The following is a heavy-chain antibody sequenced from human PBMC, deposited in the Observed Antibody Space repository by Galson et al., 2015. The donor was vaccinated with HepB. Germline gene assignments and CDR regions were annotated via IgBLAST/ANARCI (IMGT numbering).Heavy chain of an antibody. D-gene: IGHD1-1*01. Sequence: SVKVSCKASGYSFTPYALHWVRQAPGQRLEWMGWINPASGAPKYSQKFQDRVTITRDTSATTTYLELSSLKSEDTAVYYCARKIGTSAFDFWGQGTMVTVSS. CDR2: INPASGAP. CDR1: GYSFTPYA. J-gene: IGHJ3*01. V-gene: IGHV1-3*01. CDR3: ARKIGTSAFDF.